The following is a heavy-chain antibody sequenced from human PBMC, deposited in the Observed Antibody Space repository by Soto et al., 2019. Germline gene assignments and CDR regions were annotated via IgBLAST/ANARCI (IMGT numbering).Heavy chain of an antibody. J-gene: IGHJ4*02. V-gene: IGHV1-18*04. Sequence: GASVKVSCKASGYTFTSYGISWGRQAPGQGLEWMGWISAYNGNTNYAQKLQGRVTMTTDTSTSTAYMELRSLRSDDTAVYYCARAGNYVWGSYRYTFQPNWNYWGQGTLVTVSS. CDR1: GYTFTSYG. D-gene: IGHD3-16*02. CDR2: ISAYNGNT. CDR3: ARAGNYVWGSYRYTFQPNWNY.